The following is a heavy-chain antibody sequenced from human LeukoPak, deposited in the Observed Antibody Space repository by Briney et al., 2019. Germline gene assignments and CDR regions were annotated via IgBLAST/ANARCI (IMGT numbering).Heavy chain of an antibody. Sequence: GASVKVSCKASGGTFSSYAISWVRQAPGQGLEWMGGIIPIFGTANYAQKFQGRVTITADESTSTAYMELSSLRSEDTAVYYCARDAREITIYYYYMDVWGKGTTVTVS. V-gene: IGHV1-69*13. CDR2: IIPIFGTA. CDR3: ARDAREITIYYYYMDV. D-gene: IGHD3-3*01. CDR1: GGTFSSYA. J-gene: IGHJ6*03.